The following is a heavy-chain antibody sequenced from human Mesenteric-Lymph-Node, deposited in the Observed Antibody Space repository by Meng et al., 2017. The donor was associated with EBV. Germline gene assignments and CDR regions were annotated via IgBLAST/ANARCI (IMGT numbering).Heavy chain of an antibody. CDR2: INHRRDT. Sequence: HLLPWGAGLLKPSVTLSLTCAVSGGSFSGVYWSWIRQSPGKGLEWIGEINHRRDTNYHPSLKSRVTISLDASKNQFSLKLTSVTAADTAVYYCGGGYISGVPDFDYWGQGTLVTVSS. D-gene: IGHD3-10*01. J-gene: IGHJ4*02. CDR3: GGGYISGVPDFDY. V-gene: IGHV4-34*02. CDR1: GGSFSGVY.